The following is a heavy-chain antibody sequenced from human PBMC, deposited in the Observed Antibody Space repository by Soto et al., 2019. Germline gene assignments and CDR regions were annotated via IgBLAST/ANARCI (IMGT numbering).Heavy chain of an antibody. Sequence: ASVKVSCKASGGTFSSYAISWVRQAPGQGLEWMGGIIPIFGTANYAQKFQGRVTITADESTSTAYMELSSLRSEDTAVYYCARATANYYYYYYGMDVWGQGTTVTVSS. CDR2: IIPIFGTA. J-gene: IGHJ6*02. CDR3: ARATANYYYYYYGMDV. CDR1: GGTFSSYA. V-gene: IGHV1-69*13. D-gene: IGHD3-10*01.